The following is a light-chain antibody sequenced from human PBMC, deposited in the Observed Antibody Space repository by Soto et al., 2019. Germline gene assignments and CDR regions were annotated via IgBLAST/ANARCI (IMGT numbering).Light chain of an antibody. Sequence: EIVRKQSPATLSVSPGERATLSCRASQSVGSDLAWYQQKPGQAPRLLIYGASNRATGIPDRLSGRGSGTDFTITIRRLEPEDFAVYYCQQYGSSGTFGQGTKVDIK. CDR2: GAS. J-gene: IGKJ1*01. CDR3: QQYGSSGT. CDR1: QSVGSD. V-gene: IGKV3-20*01.